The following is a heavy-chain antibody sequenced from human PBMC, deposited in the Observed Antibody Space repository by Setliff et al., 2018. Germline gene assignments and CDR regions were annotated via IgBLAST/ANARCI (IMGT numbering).Heavy chain of an antibody. V-gene: IGHV4-4*07. D-gene: IGHD6-19*01. CDR1: GGSISSYY. Sequence: SETLSLTCTVSGGSISSYYWSWIRQPAGKGLEWIGHVYIGGSANYNPSLKSRVTMSIDTSKNQFSLRLNSVTAADMAVYYCAREQWLDPPGYYYMDVWAKGTTVTVSS. CDR2: VYIGGSA. J-gene: IGHJ6*03. CDR3: AREQWLDPPGYYYMDV.